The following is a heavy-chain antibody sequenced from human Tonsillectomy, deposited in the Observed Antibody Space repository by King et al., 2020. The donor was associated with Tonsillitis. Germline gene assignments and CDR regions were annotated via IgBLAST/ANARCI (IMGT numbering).Heavy chain of an antibody. J-gene: IGHJ4*02. CDR2: INPNSGGT. CDR1: GYTFTDYY. CDR3: ASGRRAAAEPGLAEY. D-gene: IGHD6-13*01. V-gene: IGHV1-2*04. Sequence: QLVQSGTEVKKPGASVKVSCKASGYTFTDYYMHWVRQAPGQGLEWMGWINPNSGGTNYAQKFQGWVTMTRDTSISTAYMELSRLTSDDTAVYFCASGRRAAAEPGLAEYWGQGTRVIGS.